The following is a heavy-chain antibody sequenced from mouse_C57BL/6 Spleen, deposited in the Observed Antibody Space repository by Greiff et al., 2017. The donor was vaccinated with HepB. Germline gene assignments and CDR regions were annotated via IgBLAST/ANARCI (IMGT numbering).Heavy chain of an antibody. CDR1: GYTFTDYE. CDR2: IDPETGGT. J-gene: IGHJ2*01. V-gene: IGHV1-15*01. CDR3: TRSSYGNSPFDY. D-gene: IGHD2-10*01. Sequence: QVQLQQSGAELVRPGASVTLSCKASGYTFTDYEMHWVKQTPVHGLEWIGAIDPETGGTAYNQKFKGKAILTADKSSSTAYMELRSLTSEDSAVYYCTRSSYGNSPFDYWGQGTTLTVSS.